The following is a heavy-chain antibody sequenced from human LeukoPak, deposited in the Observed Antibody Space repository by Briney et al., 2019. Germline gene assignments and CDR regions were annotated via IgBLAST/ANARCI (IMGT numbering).Heavy chain of an antibody. CDR2: IYTSGST. J-gene: IGHJ4*02. Sequence: SETLSLTCTVSGGSISSYYWSWIRQPAGKGLEWIGRIYTSGSTNYNPSLKSRVTMSVDTSKNQFSLKLSSVTAADTAVYYCARGRCVGSTNCYYFDSWGQGPLVTVSS. CDR1: GGSISSYY. CDR3: ARGRCVGSTNCYYFDS. V-gene: IGHV4-4*07. D-gene: IGHD2-2*01.